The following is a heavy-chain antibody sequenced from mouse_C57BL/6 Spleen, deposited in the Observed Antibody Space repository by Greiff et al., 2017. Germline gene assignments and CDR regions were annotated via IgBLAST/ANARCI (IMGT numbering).Heavy chain of an antibody. J-gene: IGHJ2*01. CDR1: GFTFSSYG. V-gene: IGHV5-6*01. CDR3: ARHDGYYFDY. Sequence: EVQGVESGGDLVKPGGSLKLPCAASGFTFSSYGMSWVRQTPDKRLEWVATISSGGSYSYYPDSVKGRFTISRDDAKNTLYLQMSSLKSEDTAMYYCARHDGYYFDYWGQGTTLTVSS. D-gene: IGHD2-3*01. CDR2: ISSGGSYS.